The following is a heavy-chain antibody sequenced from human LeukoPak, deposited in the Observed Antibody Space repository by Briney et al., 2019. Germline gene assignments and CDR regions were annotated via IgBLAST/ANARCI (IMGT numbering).Heavy chain of an antibody. CDR2: ISADNDNT. CDR3: ARTAQYGSSWTDD. D-gene: IGHD6-13*01. Sequence: ASVKVSCKASDYTFTKYGITWVRQAPGQGLEWMGWISADNDNTDNAQKPQGRATMTTHTSTSTAYRESRSLRSNDTAVYYCARTAQYGSSWTDDWGQGTLVTVSS. J-gene: IGHJ4*02. CDR1: DYTFTKYG. V-gene: IGHV1-18*01.